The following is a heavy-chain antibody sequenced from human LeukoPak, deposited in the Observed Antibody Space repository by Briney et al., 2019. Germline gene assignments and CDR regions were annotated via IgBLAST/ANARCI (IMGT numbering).Heavy chain of an antibody. Sequence: GGSLRLSCTASGLTFSNYSMNWVRQAPGKGLEWLSYIKRNSNTIYYADSVKGRFTISRDNSKNTLYLQMSSLRVEDTAVYYCAKQSYARSLGEGGPGTLVSVSS. D-gene: IGHD2-8*01. CDR3: AKQSYARSLGE. CDR1: GLTFSNYS. J-gene: IGHJ4*02. CDR2: IKRNSNTI. V-gene: IGHV3-48*01.